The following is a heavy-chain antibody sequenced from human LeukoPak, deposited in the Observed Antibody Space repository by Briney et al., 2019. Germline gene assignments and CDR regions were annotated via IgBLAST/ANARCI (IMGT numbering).Heavy chain of an antibody. Sequence: ASVKVSCTASGYTFTSYGISWVRQAPGQGLEWMGWISAYNGNTNYAQKLQGRVTMTTDTSTSTAYMELRSLRSDDTAVYYCARAGYCSSTSCYHQPNNWFDPWGQGTLVTVSS. CDR2: ISAYNGNT. J-gene: IGHJ5*02. CDR3: ARAGYCSSTSCYHQPNNWFDP. CDR1: GYTFTSYG. D-gene: IGHD2-2*01. V-gene: IGHV1-18*01.